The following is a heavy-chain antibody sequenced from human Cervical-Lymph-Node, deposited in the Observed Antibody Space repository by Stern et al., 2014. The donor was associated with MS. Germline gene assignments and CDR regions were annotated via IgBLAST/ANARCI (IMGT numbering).Heavy chain of an antibody. Sequence: MQLVESGAEVERPGASVKVSCKVSGYTFTAYFLHWVRQAHGQGLACMGWISPKTGSATYAQKFQDRVTMTRDTSINTGYMEVSSLRSDDTAVYYCARDRGGYSDYWGQGTLVAVSS. CDR3: ARDRGGYSDY. V-gene: IGHV1-2*02. D-gene: IGHD3-16*01. CDR1: GYTFTAYF. J-gene: IGHJ4*02. CDR2: ISPKTGSA.